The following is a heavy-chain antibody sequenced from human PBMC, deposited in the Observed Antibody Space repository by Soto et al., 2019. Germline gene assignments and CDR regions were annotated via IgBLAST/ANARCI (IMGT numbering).Heavy chain of an antibody. D-gene: IGHD2-15*01. Sequence: SVKVSCKASGGTFSSYTISWVRQAPGQGLEWMGRIIPILGIANYAQKFQGRVTITADKSTSTAYMELSSLRSEDTAVYYCASQDCSGGSCYGYAFESRGQRTTVTVSS. CDR1: GGTFSSYT. CDR3: ASQDCSGGSCYGYAFES. V-gene: IGHV1-69*02. J-gene: IGHJ3*02. CDR2: IIPILGIA.